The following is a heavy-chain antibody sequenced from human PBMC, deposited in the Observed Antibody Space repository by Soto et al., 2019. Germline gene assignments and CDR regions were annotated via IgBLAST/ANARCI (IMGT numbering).Heavy chain of an antibody. V-gene: IGHV3-23*01. D-gene: IGHD2-8*01. CDR1: GFTFSSYA. J-gene: IGHJ6*02. CDR3: AKGGVPHIVPSYGMDV. Sequence: PGGSLRLSCAASGFTFSSYAMSWVRQAPGKGLEWVSAISGSGGSTYYADSVKGRFTISRDNSKNTLYLQMNSLRAEDTAVYYCAKGGVPHIVPSYGMDVWGQGTTVTVSS. CDR2: ISGSGGST.